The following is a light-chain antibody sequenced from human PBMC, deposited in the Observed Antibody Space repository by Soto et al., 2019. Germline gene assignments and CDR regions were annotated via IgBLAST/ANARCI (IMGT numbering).Light chain of an antibody. CDR3: LQSNSFPHP. V-gene: IGKV1-12*01. J-gene: IGKJ2*01. Sequence: DIQMTQSPSSVSASVGDRVTITCRASQYISSWLAWYQQKPGKAPQLLIYAASSLQSGVPSRFSGSGSGTDFTLTISSLQPEDFATYYCLQSNSFPHPFGQGTKLEIK. CDR2: AAS. CDR1: QYISSW.